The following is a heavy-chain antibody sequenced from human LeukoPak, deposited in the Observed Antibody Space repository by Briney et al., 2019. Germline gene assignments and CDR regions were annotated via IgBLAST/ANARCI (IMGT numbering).Heavy chain of an antibody. J-gene: IGHJ4*02. D-gene: IGHD2-21*02. CDR3: ARGDDFSGDY. Sequence: GWSLSLSCTASAFTFSTYWMSWVRQTPGMGLEWVANIHTDGNEKYHVGSVKGRFTISRDNGKNSLYLQMNSLRVEDTAVYYSARGDDFSGDYWGEGTLVTVSS. CDR1: AFTFSTYW. V-gene: IGHV3-7*04. CDR2: IHTDGNEK.